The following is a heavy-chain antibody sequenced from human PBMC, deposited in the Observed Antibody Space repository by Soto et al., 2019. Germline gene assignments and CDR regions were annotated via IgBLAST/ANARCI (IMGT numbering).Heavy chain of an antibody. Sequence: ASVKVSCKASGYTFTNYYMHWVRQAPGQRLEWMGRINASDGNTNYAQKFQGRVTMTRDTSTSTVYMELSSLRSEDTAVYYCATDSYDFWSGSVEDYYYIDVWGKGNTVTVSS. J-gene: IGHJ6*03. CDR3: ATDSYDFWSGSVEDYYYIDV. V-gene: IGHV1-3*01. D-gene: IGHD3-3*01. CDR2: INASDGNT. CDR1: GYTFTNYY.